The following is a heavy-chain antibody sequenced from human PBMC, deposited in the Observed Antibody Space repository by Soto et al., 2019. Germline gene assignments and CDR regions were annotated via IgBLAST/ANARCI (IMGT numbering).Heavy chain of an antibody. Sequence: GGSLRLSCAASGFTVSSNYMSWVRQAPGKGLEWVSVIYSGGSTYYADSVKGRFTISRDTAKSTVYLQMNSLRAEDTAAYYCSLHEFDSSGSYANDYRGQGILVTVSS. V-gene: IGHV3-53*01. CDR2: IYSGGST. CDR1: GFTVSSNY. J-gene: IGHJ4*02. D-gene: IGHD3-22*01. CDR3: SLHEFDSSGSYANDY.